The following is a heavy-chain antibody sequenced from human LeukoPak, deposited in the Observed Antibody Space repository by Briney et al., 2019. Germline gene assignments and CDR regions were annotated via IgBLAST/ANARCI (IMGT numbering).Heavy chain of an antibody. J-gene: IGHJ6*03. D-gene: IGHD1-26*01. Sequence: KPSETLSLTCTVSGGSISSYYWSWIRQPAGKGLGWIGRIYTSRSTNYNPSLKSRVTMSVDTSKNQFSLKLSSVTAADTAVYYCARRIVGATGYYYYYYMDVWGKGTTVTVSS. CDR3: ARRIVGATGYYYYYYMDV. CDR1: GGSISSYY. CDR2: IYTSRST. V-gene: IGHV4-4*07.